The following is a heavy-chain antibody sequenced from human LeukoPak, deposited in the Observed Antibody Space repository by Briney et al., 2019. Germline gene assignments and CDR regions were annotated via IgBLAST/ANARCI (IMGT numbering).Heavy chain of an antibody. D-gene: IGHD5-18*01. Sequence: SETLSLTCTVSGGSISSYYWSWIRQPAGKGLEWIGRIYTSGSTNYNPSLKSRVTMSVDTSKNQFSLKLSSVTAADTAVYYYARDLVNRQLWFPTFDYWGQGTLVTVSS. V-gene: IGHV4-4*07. J-gene: IGHJ4*02. CDR1: GGSISSYY. CDR3: ARDLVNRQLWFPTFDY. CDR2: IYTSGST.